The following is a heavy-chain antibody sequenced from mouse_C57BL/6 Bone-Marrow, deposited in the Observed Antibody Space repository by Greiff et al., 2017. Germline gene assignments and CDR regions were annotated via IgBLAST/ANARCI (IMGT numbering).Heavy chain of an antibody. Sequence: QVQLQQPGAELVKPGASVKLSCKASGYTFTRYWMHWVKQRPGRGLEWIGRIDPNSGGTKYHEKFKSKATLTVDKPSSTAYMQLSSLTSEDSAVYYCARREDYGSSYSAGCGDWGQGTLVTVAA. CDR2: IDPNSGGT. CDR1: GYTFTRYW. D-gene: IGHD1-1*01. V-gene: IGHV1-72*01. CDR3: ARREDYGSSYSAGCGD. J-gene: IGHJ3*02.